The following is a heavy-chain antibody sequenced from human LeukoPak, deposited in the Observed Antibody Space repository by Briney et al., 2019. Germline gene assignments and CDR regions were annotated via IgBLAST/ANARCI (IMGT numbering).Heavy chain of an antibody. CDR1: GGSFSGYY. CDR2: INHSGST. CDR3: ARGGAVAGKNYYYYGMDV. Sequence: SETLSLTCAVYGGSFSGYYWSWIRQPPGKGLEWIGEINHSGSTSYNPSLKSRVTISVDTSKNQFSLKLSSVTAADTAVYYCARGGAVAGKNYYYYGMDVWGQGTTVTVSS. J-gene: IGHJ6*02. D-gene: IGHD6-19*01. V-gene: IGHV4-34*01.